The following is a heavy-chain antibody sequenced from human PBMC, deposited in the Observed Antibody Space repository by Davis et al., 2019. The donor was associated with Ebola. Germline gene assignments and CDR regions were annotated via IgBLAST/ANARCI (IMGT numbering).Heavy chain of an antibody. D-gene: IGHD6-19*01. Sequence: PGGSLRLSCAASGFTFSSYWMHWVRQAPGKGLVWVSRINSDGSSTSYADSVKGRFTISRDNAKNTLYLQMNSLRAEDTAVYYCARGRAAVAGTILGAFDIWGQGTMVTVSS. CDR3: ARGRAAVAGTILGAFDI. J-gene: IGHJ3*02. CDR1: GFTFSSYW. CDR2: INSDGSST. V-gene: IGHV3-74*01.